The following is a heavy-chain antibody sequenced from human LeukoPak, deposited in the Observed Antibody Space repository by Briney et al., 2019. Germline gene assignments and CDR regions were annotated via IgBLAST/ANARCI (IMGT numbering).Heavy chain of an antibody. CDR3: ATKGGLTPNTLAM. Sequence: GASVKVSCKGSGYNFSVYYMHWVRQAPGQGLEWMGWMDPNSGDTIYAPKFQGRVSMTRDTSITTAYMELSSLTFDDSAIYHCATKGGLTPNTLAMWGHGTMVTVSS. V-gene: IGHV1-2*02. D-gene: IGHD2-15*01. CDR2: MDPNSGDT. J-gene: IGHJ3*01. CDR1: GYNFSVYY.